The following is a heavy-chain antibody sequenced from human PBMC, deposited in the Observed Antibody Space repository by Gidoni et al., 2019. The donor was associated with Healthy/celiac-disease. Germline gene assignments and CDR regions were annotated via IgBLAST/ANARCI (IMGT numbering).Heavy chain of an antibody. CDR2: IGGSGGST. Sequence: EVQLLESGGGLVQPGGSLRLSCAASGIPSGSYAMSWVRQAPGKGLECVSAIGGSGGSTYYADSVKSRFTISRDNSKNTLYLQMNSLRAEDTAVYYCAKEVLDFWSGSTGNYWGQGTLVTVSA. CDR1: GIPSGSYA. J-gene: IGHJ4*02. V-gene: IGHV3-23*01. CDR3: AKEVLDFWSGSTGNY. D-gene: IGHD3-3*01.